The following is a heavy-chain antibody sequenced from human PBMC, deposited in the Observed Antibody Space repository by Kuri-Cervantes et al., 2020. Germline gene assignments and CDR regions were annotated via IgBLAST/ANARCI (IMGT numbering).Heavy chain of an antibody. CDR2: IYYSGST. CDR3: ARGRYNDHWRAFDF. J-gene: IGHJ3*01. CDR1: GGSISSSSYY. Sequence: SETLSLTCTVSGGSISSSSYYWGWIRQPPGKGLEWIESIYYSGSTYYNPSLKSRVTISVDTSKNQFSLKLRSVTAADTALYYCARGRYNDHWRAFDFWGQGTMVTVSS. D-gene: IGHD1-1*01. V-gene: IGHV4-39*01.